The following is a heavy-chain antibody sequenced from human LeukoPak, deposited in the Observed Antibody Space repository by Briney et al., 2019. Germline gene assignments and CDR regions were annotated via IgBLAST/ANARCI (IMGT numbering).Heavy chain of an antibody. V-gene: IGHV1-2*02. CDR2: INPNSGGT. D-gene: IGHD3-22*01. Sequence: ASVKVSCKTSGYTFTGYYVHWVRQAPGQVLEWMGSINPNSGGTNYAQNFQDRVTMTRDTSISTAYMELSRLTYDDTAVYYCAREQYYYDRTGYYHWGQGTLVTVSS. CDR1: GYTFTGYY. CDR3: AREQYYYDRTGYYH. J-gene: IGHJ5*02.